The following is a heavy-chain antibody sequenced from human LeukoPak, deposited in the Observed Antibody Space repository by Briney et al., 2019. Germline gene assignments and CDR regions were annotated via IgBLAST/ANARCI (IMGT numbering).Heavy chain of an antibody. CDR3: ARDSRQDYYDSSGNLWFAFDI. V-gene: IGHV3-53*01. Sequence: PGGSLRLSCAASGFTVSNNYMSWVRQAPGKGLEWVSVIYSGGSTYYADSVKGRFTISRDNSKNTLYLQMNSLRAEDTAVYYCARDSRQDYYDSSGNLWFAFDIWGQGTMVTVSS. J-gene: IGHJ3*02. D-gene: IGHD3-22*01. CDR1: GFTVSNNY. CDR2: IYSGGST.